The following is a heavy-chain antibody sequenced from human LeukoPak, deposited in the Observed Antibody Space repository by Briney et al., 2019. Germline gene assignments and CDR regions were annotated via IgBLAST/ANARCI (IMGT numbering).Heavy chain of an antibody. D-gene: IGHD5-18*01. CDR2: VNPNSGNT. CDR3: ARGRGYSYGKGEFFDY. Sequence: ASVKVSCKASGYTFTSYDINWVRQATGQGLEWMGWVNPNSGNTGYAQKFQGRVTMTRNTSISTAYMELSSLRSEDTAVYYCARGRGYSYGKGEFFDYWGQGTLVTVSS. V-gene: IGHV1-8*01. J-gene: IGHJ4*02. CDR1: GYTFTSYD.